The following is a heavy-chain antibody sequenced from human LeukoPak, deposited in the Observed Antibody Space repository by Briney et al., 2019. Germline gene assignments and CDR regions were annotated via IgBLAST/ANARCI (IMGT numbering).Heavy chain of an antibody. J-gene: IGHJ4*02. Sequence: SETLSLTCTVSGGSISSSSYYWCWIRQPPGKGLEWIGSIYYSGSTYYNPSLKSRVTISVDTSKNRFSLKLSSVTAADTTVYYCARQSLVVQAFDYWGQGTLVTVSS. CDR2: IYYSGST. V-gene: IGHV4-39*01. D-gene: IGHD2-15*01. CDR1: GGSISSSSYY. CDR3: ARQSLVVQAFDY.